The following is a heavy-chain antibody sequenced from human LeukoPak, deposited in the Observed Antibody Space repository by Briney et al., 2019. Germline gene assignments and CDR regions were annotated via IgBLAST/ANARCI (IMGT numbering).Heavy chain of an antibody. CDR1: GFTFSSYA. Sequence: GGSLRLSCVASGFTFSSYAMNWVRQAPGKGLEWVSAISSSGGSTYYADSVKGRFTISRDNSKNTLYLQMNSLRAEDTAVYYCARTPRMVTATNYFDYWGQGTLVTVSS. CDR3: ARTPRMVTATNYFDY. V-gene: IGHV3-23*01. J-gene: IGHJ4*02. D-gene: IGHD2-21*02. CDR2: ISSSGGST.